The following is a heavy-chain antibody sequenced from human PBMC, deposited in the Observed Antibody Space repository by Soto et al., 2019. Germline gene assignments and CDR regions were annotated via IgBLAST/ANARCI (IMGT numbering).Heavy chain of an antibody. CDR1: GFTFSDYY. CDR3: ARDHHRYSGYDYVDY. Sequence: QVQLVESGGGLVKPGGSLRLSCAASGFTFSDYYMSWIRQAPGKGLEWVSYITSSSSYTKYADSVKGRFTISRDNAKNSLYLQMKSLRAEDTAVYYCARDHHRYSGYDYVDYWGQGTMVTVSS. D-gene: IGHD5-12*01. V-gene: IGHV3-11*05. CDR2: ITSSSSYT. J-gene: IGHJ4*02.